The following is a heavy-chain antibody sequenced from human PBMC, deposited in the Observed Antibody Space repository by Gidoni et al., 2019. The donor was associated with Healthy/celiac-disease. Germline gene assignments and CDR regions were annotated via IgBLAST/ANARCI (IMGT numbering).Heavy chain of an antibody. Sequence: QLQLQESGSGLVKPSQTLSLTCAVSGGSISSGGYSWSWIRQPSGKGLEWIGYLYHSGSTYYNPSLKSRVTISVDRSKNQFSLKLSSVTAADTAVYYCARSRGSGSYGRGYYFDYWGQGTLVTVSS. D-gene: IGHD1-26*01. J-gene: IGHJ4*02. CDR1: GGSISSGGYS. CDR3: ARSRGSGSYGRGYYFDY. V-gene: IGHV4-30-2*01. CDR2: LYHSGST.